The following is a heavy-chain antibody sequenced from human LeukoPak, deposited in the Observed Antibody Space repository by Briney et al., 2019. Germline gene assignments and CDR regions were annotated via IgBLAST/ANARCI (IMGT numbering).Heavy chain of an antibody. V-gene: IGHV3-23*01. D-gene: IGHD3-10*01. J-gene: IGHJ6*02. Sequence: GGSLRLSCAASGLNFRAYGMSCVRQAPGKGLEWVSTISGSGDSTYHADSVKGRFTISRDNSKNTLSLQMNSLRAEDTAVYFCARDYFGSGTYYPYQYYGMDVWGQGTTVTVSS. CDR3: ARDYFGSGTYYPYQYYGMDV. CDR2: ISGSGDST. CDR1: GLNFRAYG.